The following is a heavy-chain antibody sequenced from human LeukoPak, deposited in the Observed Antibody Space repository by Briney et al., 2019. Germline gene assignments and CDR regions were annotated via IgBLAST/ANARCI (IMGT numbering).Heavy chain of an antibody. J-gene: IGHJ6*03. V-gene: IGHV4-30-2*01. Sequence: SETLSLTCAVSGGSISSGGYSWSWIRQPPGKGLEWIGCIYHSGSTYYNPSLKSRVTISVDTSKNQFSLKLSSVTAADTAVYYCARHSSGYCSSTSCYTYYYYYMDVWGKGTTVTVSS. D-gene: IGHD2-2*02. CDR3: ARHSSGYCSSTSCYTYYYYYMDV. CDR2: IYHSGST. CDR1: GGSISSGGYS.